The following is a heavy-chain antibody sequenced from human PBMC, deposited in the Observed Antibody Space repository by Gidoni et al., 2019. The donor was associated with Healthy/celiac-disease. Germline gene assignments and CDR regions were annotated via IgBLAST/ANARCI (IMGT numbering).Heavy chain of an antibody. CDR3: ARELSAERWLQLPAY. Sequence: QAQLVQSGAEVKKPVASVKVSCKASGYTFTSYGMSLVRQAPGQGLEWMGWISAYNGNTNYAQKLQGRVTMTTDTSTSTAYMELRSLRSDDTAVYYCARELSAERWLQLPAYWGQVTLVTVSS. D-gene: IGHD5-12*01. J-gene: IGHJ4*02. CDR1: GYTFTSYG. V-gene: IGHV1-18*01. CDR2: ISAYNGNT.